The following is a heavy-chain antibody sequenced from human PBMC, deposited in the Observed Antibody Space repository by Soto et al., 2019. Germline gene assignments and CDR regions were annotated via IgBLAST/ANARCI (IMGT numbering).Heavy chain of an antibody. CDR1: GYTFTAYY. CDR3: ARNMDYFYGPGSGNGHGV. Sequence: QVQLVQSGAEVKEPGDSVRVSCEASGYTFTAYYIHWVRQVPGQGLEWMGWINTKFGDTTYAQDSQGRVTMTRDMSISTVHMELSRLTSDDTAIYYCARNMDYFYGPGSGNGHGVWGQGTTVTVFS. D-gene: IGHD3-10*01. J-gene: IGHJ6*02. V-gene: IGHV1-2*02. CDR2: INTKFGDT.